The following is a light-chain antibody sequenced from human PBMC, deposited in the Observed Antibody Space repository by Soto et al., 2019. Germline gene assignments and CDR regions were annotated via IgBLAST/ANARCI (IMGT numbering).Light chain of an antibody. J-gene: IGKJ1*01. Sequence: DIQMTHSPSSLSASALDRVAITCHASQDISNFLNWYQQKPGKAPQVLLYAASNLQSGVPSRFSGGGSGTDFTLTISNLQPEDFATSYCQETFGIFPWTFGQGTKVDIK. CDR1: QDISNF. CDR2: AAS. CDR3: QETFGIFPWT. V-gene: IGKV1-39*01.